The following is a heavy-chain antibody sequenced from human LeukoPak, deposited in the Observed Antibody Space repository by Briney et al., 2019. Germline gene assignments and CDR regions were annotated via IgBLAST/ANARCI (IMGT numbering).Heavy chain of an antibody. CDR1: GFTFADYA. V-gene: IGHV3-49*03. J-gene: IGHJ6*04. D-gene: IGHD6-13*01. CDR3: TRDWYGSSF. Sequence: GGSLRLSCRTSGFTFADYAMTWFRQAPGKGLEWVGLTRNKAYGGTTEYAASVKGRFTISRDDSKSIAYLQMSSLKTEDTAVYYCTRDWYGSSFWGKGTTVTVSS. CDR2: TRNKAYGGTT.